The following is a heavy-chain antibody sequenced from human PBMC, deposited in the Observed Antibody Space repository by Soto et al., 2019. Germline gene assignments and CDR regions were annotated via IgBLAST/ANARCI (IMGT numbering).Heavy chain of an antibody. D-gene: IGHD3-10*01. V-gene: IGHV5-51*01. CDR2: MYPGDSDT. CDR1: GYSFTNYW. Sequence: GESLKISCKGSGYSFTNYWIGWVRQLPGKGLEWMGIMYPGDSDTRYSPSFQGQVTISADKSISTAYLQWSSLKASDTAMYYCARPMVRGVIGDSTDDYWGQGTLVTVSS. J-gene: IGHJ4*02. CDR3: ARPMVRGVIGDSTDDY.